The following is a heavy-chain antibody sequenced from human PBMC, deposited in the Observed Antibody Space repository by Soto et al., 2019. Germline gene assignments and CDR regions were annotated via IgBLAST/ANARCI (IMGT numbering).Heavy chain of an antibody. J-gene: IGHJ6*03. CDR1: GGTFSSYT. CDR3: ARGLRFLEWSSYYYMDV. V-gene: IGHV1-69*02. CDR2: IIPILGIA. D-gene: IGHD3-3*01. Sequence: QVQLVQSVAEVKKPGSSVKVSCKASGGTFSSYTISWVRQAPGQGLEWMGRIIPILGIANYAQKFQGRVTITANNSTSTDYMELRSLRSEDTAGYYCARGLRFLEWSSYYYMDVWVKGTTVTVSS.